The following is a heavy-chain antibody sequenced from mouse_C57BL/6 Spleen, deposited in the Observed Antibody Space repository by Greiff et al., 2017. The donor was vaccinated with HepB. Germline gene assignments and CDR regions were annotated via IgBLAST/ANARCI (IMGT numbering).Heavy chain of an antibody. V-gene: IGHV6-3*01. CDR1: GFTFSNYW. D-gene: IGHD2-4*01. CDR2: IRLKSDNYAT. J-gene: IGHJ3*01. CDR3: TDYYDYDGAFAY. Sequence: EVKLVESGGGLVQPGGSMKLSCVASGFTFSNYWMNWVRQSPEKGLEWVAQIRLKSDNYATHYAESVKGRFTISRDDSKSSVYLQMNNLRAEDTGIYYCTDYYDYDGAFAYWGQGTLVTVSA.